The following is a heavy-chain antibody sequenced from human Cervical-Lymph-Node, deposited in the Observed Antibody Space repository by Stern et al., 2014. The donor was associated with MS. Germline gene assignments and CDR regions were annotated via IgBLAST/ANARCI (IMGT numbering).Heavy chain of an antibody. D-gene: IGHD4-23*01. CDR1: GGSISSYY. Sequence: VQLVESAPGLVKPSETLSLTCTVSGGSISSYYWSWIRQPPGKGLEWIGYIYYSGSTNYNPSLKSRVTISVDTSKNQFSLKLSSVTAADTAVYYCARGYGGNPIDYWGQGTLVTVSS. J-gene: IGHJ4*02. V-gene: IGHV4-59*01. CDR2: IYYSGST. CDR3: ARGYGGNPIDY.